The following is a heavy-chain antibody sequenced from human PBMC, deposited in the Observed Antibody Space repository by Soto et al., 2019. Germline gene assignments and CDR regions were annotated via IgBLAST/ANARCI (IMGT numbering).Heavy chain of an antibody. CDR1: GAGDTFSNYG. V-gene: IGHV1-69*06. D-gene: IGHD1-1*01. J-gene: IGHJ4*02. CDR2: TIPAFGTA. CDR3: WRHDKTALPPLDS. Sequence: QVHLVQSGAEVKSPGSAVKVSCKVSGAGDTFSNYGLNWMRXAPGQGLEWMGGTIPAFGTANYAQKFQGRVTITANTSTTTAYMELSSLRSDDTAVYYCWRHDKTALPPLDSWGQGTLVSVSS.